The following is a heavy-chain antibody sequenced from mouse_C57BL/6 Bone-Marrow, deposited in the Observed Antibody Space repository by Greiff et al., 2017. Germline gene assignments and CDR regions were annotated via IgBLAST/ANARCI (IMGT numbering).Heavy chain of an antibody. CDR2: IYPRSGNT. J-gene: IGHJ2*01. CDR1: GYTFTSYG. V-gene: IGHV1-81*01. CDR3: ARDRVYYFDY. D-gene: IGHD3-2*01. Sequence: QVQLKQSGAELARPGASVKLSCKASGYTFTSYGISWVKQRTGQGLEWIGEIYPRSGNTYYNEKFKGKAKLTADKSSSTAYMEIRSLTSEDSAVYFCARDRVYYFDYWGQGTTLTVSS.